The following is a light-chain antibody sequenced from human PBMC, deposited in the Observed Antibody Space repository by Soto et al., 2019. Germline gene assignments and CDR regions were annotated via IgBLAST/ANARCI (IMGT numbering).Light chain of an antibody. CDR2: EVS. CDR1: SSDIGGYNY. Sequence: QSALTQPASVSGSPGQSITISCTGTSSDIGGYNYVSWYQQHPGKAPKVVIYEVSNRPLGVSNRFSGSKSGNTASLTISGLQAEDEADYYCCSYAGSSTPFVFGTGTKLTVL. V-gene: IGLV2-14*01. CDR3: CSYAGSSTPFV. J-gene: IGLJ1*01.